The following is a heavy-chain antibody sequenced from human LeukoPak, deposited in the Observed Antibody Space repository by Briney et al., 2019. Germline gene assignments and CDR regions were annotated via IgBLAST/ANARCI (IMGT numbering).Heavy chain of an antibody. J-gene: IGHJ4*02. D-gene: IGHD3-3*01. CDR1: GFTFSSYS. Sequence: GGSLRFSCAASGFTFSSYSMNWVRQAPGKGLEWVSSISSSSSYIYYADSLKGRFTISRDNAKNSLYLQMNSLRAEDTAVYYCAITIFGVVQPIPYYWGQGTLVTVSS. CDR3: AITIFGVVQPIPYY. CDR2: ISSSSSYI. V-gene: IGHV3-21*01.